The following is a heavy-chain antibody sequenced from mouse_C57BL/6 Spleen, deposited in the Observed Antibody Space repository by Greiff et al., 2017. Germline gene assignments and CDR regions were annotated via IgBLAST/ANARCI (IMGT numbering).Heavy chain of an antibody. J-gene: IGHJ4*01. V-gene: IGHV1-59*01. Sequence: QVQLQQPGAELVRPGTSVKLSCKASGYTFTSYWMHWVKQRPGQGLEWIGVIDPSDSYTNYNQKFKGKATLTVDTSSSTAYMQLSSLTSEDSAVXYCARSGDYDGGYAMDYWGQGTSVTVSS. CDR2: IDPSDSYT. D-gene: IGHD2-4*01. CDR3: ARSGDYDGGYAMDY. CDR1: GYTFTSYW.